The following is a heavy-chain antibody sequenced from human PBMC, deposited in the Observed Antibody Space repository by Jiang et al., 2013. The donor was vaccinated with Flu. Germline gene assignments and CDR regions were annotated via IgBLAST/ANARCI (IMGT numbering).Heavy chain of an antibody. V-gene: IGHV4-34*01. CDR1: GESFSDYY. Sequence: LLKPSETLSLTCAVYGESFSDYYWSWIRQTPGKGLEWIGEVNHNGTTNYNPSLKSRVIISADTSEKQFSLKLTSVTAADTAVYYCASRRLSLQVKGLLPWGQGTLVTVSS. J-gene: IGHJ5*02. CDR2: VNHNGTT. D-gene: IGHD2/OR15-2a*01. CDR3: ASRRLSLQVKGLLP.